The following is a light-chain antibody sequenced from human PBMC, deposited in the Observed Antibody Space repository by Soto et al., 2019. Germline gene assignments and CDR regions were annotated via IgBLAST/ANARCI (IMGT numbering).Light chain of an antibody. V-gene: IGLV2-14*01. Sequence: QSALTQPASVSGAPGQSITISCTGTSSDVRGYNYVSWYQQHPGKAPKLMIYEVSNRPSGVSNRCSGSKSGNTASLTISGLQAEDEADYYCSSYTSSSTRVFGGGTKVTVL. J-gene: IGLJ3*02. CDR2: EVS. CDR3: SSYTSSSTRV. CDR1: SSDVRGYNY.